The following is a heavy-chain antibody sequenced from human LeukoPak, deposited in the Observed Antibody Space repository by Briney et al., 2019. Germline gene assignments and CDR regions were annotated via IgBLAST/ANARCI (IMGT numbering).Heavy chain of an antibody. J-gene: IGHJ6*02. Sequence: GGSLRLSCAASGFTFSDYYMSWIRQAPGKGLEWVSYISSSGSTIYYADSVRGRFTISRDSAKNSLYLQMNSLRAEGTAVYYCARDDTQNYGMDVWGQGTTVTVSS. CDR1: GFTFSDYY. CDR3: ARDDTQNYGMDV. CDR2: ISSSGSTI. V-gene: IGHV3-11*01.